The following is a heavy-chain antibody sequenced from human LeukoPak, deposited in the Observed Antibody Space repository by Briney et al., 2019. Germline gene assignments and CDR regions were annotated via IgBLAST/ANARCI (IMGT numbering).Heavy chain of an antibody. CDR2: MNPNSGNT. J-gene: IGHJ4*02. CDR1: GYTFTSYD. V-gene: IGHV1-8*01. Sequence: ASVKVSCKASGYTFTSYDINWVRQATGQGLEWMGWMNPNSGNTGYAQKFQGRVTMTRNTSISTAYMELSNLRSEDTAVYYCARGGLQWAAAAASRSAFVDYWGQGTLVTVSS. D-gene: IGHD6-13*01. CDR3: ARGGLQWAAAAASRSAFVDY.